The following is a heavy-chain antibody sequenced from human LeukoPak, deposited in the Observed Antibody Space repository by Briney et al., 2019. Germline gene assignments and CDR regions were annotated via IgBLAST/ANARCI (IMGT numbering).Heavy chain of an antibody. CDR2: IYPGDSDT. Sequence: GESLKISCKGSGYRFTNYWIGWVRQMPGKGLEWMGIIYPGDSDTRYSPSFQGQVTVSADKSISTAYLQWSSLTASDTAMYYCAGGGIRDGYNFFDYWGQGTLVTVSS. J-gene: IGHJ4*02. CDR3: AGGGIRDGYNFFDY. CDR1: GYRFTNYW. D-gene: IGHD5-24*01. V-gene: IGHV5-51*01.